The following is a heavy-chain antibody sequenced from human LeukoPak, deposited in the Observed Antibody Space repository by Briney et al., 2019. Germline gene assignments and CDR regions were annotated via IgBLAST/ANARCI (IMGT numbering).Heavy chain of an antibody. D-gene: IGHD4-17*01. V-gene: IGHV3-9*01. CDR1: GFTFDDYA. Sequence: GRSLRLSCAASGFTFDDYAMHWVRQAPGKGLEWVSGISWNSGSIGYADSVKGRFTISRDNAKNSLYLQMNSLRAEDTAVYYCARDIRYGDYAGWFDPWGQGTLVTVSS. CDR3: ARDIRYGDYAGWFDP. CDR2: ISWNSGSI. J-gene: IGHJ5*02.